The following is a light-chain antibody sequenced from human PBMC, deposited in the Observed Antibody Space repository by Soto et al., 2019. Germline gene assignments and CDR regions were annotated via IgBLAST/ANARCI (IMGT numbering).Light chain of an antibody. V-gene: IGKV3-20*01. CDR3: QQYGSSSWT. CDR2: ATS. J-gene: IGKJ1*01. CDR1: QSVSSSY. Sequence: EIVLTQSPGTLSLSPGERATLSCRASQSVSSSYLAWYQQKPGQPPRLLMYATSSRATGSPARSSGSGCGTDLTLTISRLEPEDFAVYYCQQYGSSSWTFGQGTKVDIK.